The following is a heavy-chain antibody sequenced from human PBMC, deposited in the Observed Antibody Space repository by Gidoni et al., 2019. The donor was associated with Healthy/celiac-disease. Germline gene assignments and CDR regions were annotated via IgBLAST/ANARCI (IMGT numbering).Heavy chain of an antibody. CDR3: AREKLLWFGELLLPTYYFDY. V-gene: IGHV4-4*02. CDR1: GGSITSRNW. CDR2: IYHSGST. Sequence: QVQLQESGPGLVKPSGTLSLTCAVSGGSITSRNWWSWVRQPPGKGLEWLGEIYHSGSTNYNPSLKSRVTISVDKSKNQFSLKLSSVTAADTAVYYCAREKLLWFGELLLPTYYFDYWGQGTLVTVSS. J-gene: IGHJ4*02. D-gene: IGHD3-10*01.